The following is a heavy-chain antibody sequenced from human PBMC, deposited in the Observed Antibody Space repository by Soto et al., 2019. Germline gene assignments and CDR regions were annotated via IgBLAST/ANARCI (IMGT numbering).Heavy chain of an antibody. CDR3: AGSDGPRYCSSTSCQPLSWFDP. D-gene: IGHD2-2*01. J-gene: IGHJ5*02. V-gene: IGHV1-69*02. CDR1: GGTFSSYT. Sequence: ASVKVSCKASGGTFSSYTISWVRQAPGQGLEWMGRIIPILGIANYAQKFQGRVTITADKSTSTAYMELSSLRSEDPAVYYCAGSDGPRYCSSTSCQPLSWFDPWGQGTLVTVSS. CDR2: IIPILGIA.